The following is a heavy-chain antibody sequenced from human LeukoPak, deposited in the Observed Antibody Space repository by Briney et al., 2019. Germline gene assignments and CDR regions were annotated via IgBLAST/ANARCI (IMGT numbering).Heavy chain of an antibody. J-gene: IGHJ5*02. D-gene: IGHD6-13*01. CDR3: ARVRWRFPSGSSEYWFDP. Sequence: GGSLRLSCAASGFTSSSYWMSWVRQAPGKGLEWVANIKQDGSEKYYVDSVKGRFTISRDNAKNSLYLQMNSLRAEDTAVYYCARVRWRFPSGSSEYWFDPWGQGTLVTVSS. CDR2: IKQDGSEK. V-gene: IGHV3-7*04. CDR1: GFTSSSYW.